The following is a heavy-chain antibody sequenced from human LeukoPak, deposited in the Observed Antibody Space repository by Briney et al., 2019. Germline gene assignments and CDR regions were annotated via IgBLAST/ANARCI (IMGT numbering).Heavy chain of an antibody. J-gene: IGHJ3*02. Sequence: SETLSLTCTVSGGSISSDSYHWAWIRQPPGKGLEWIGTIYYSGTTYYNPSLKSRATISVDTSKNQFSLKLSSVTAADTAVYYCARPMGVTHYGDYVGAFDIWGQGTMVTVSS. CDR3: ARPMGVTHYGDYVGAFDI. CDR2: IYYSGTT. D-gene: IGHD4-17*01. V-gene: IGHV4-39*01. CDR1: GGSISSDSYH.